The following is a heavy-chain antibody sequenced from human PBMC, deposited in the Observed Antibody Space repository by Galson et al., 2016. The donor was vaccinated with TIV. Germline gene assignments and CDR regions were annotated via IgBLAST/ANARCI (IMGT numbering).Heavy chain of an antibody. Sequence: SVKVSCKASGGTFSSSGISWVRQAPGQGLEWMGGINPVFGIPNYAQKFQGRVTITADESTRTAYMELSSLRAEATAVYYCASPVSQPPPRRLHYYYYMSVWGKGTTVTVSS. V-gene: IGHV1-69*13. CDR1: GGTFSSSG. D-gene: IGHD5-12*01. CDR3: ASPVSQPPPRRLHYYYYMSV. J-gene: IGHJ6*03. CDR2: INPVFGIP.